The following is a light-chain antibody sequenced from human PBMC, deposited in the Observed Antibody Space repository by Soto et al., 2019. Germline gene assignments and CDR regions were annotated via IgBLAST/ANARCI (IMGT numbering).Light chain of an antibody. CDR1: SSNIGSNT. CDR3: AAWDDSLSGIGV. Sequence: QPVLTQPPSASGTPGQRVTISCSGSSSNIGSNTVNWYQQLPGTAPKLLIYSSNQRPSGVPDRFSGSKSGTSASLAISGLQSDDEGDYYCAAWDDSLSGIGVFGGGTKLTVL. CDR2: SSN. V-gene: IGLV1-44*01. J-gene: IGLJ3*02.